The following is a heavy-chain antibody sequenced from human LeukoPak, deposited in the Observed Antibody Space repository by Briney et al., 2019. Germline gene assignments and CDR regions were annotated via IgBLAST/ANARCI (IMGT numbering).Heavy chain of an antibody. CDR1: GSSISSGDYY. CDR3: ARGFLSPRDQDLDP. V-gene: IGHV4-30-4*01. D-gene: IGHD2/OR15-2a*01. Sequence: SETLSLTCTVSGSSISSGDYYWSWIRQPPGKGLEWIGYIYYSGSTYCNPSLKSRVTISVDTSKNQFSLKLSSVTAADTAVYYCARGFLSPRDQDLDPWGQGTLVTVSS. J-gene: IGHJ5*02. CDR2: IYYSGST.